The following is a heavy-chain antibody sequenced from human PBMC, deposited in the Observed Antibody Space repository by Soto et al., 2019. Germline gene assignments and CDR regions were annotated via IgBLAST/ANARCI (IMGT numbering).Heavy chain of an antibody. J-gene: IGHJ4*02. CDR2: ISSSSSFI. Sequence: EVQLVESGGGLVKPGGSLRLSCAASGFTFSSYSMNWVREAPGKGLEWVSSISSSSSFIYYADSVKGRFTICRDNAKNSLYLQINGLRAEDTAVCYCARDAPRYCSSTSCPYDYWGQGTLVTVSS. CDR3: ARDAPRYCSSTSCPYDY. D-gene: IGHD2-2*01. V-gene: IGHV3-21*01. CDR1: GFTFSSYS.